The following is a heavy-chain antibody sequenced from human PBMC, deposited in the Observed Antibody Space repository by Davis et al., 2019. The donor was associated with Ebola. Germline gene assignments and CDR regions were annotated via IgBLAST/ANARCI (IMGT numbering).Heavy chain of an antibody. CDR3: ARDTGIPNAGSDY. V-gene: IGHV3-7*01. Sequence: PGGSLRLSCEASGFPFSTYWMSWVRQAPGKGLEWVANIKEDGSEQYYVDSVKGRFTISRDNAEKSLYLQMNSLGADDTAVYYCARDTGIPNAGSDYWGQGTLVTVSS. D-gene: IGHD3-10*01. CDR1: GFPFSTYW. J-gene: IGHJ4*02. CDR2: IKEDGSEQ.